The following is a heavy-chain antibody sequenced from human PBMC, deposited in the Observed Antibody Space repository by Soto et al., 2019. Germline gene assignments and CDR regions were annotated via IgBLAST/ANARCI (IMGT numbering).Heavy chain of an antibody. V-gene: IGHV1-18*01. D-gene: IGHD3-16*01. Sequence: QVQLLQSGAEVKKPGASVKVSCKASGYIFSTYGISWVRQAPGQGLEWMGWINPYNGNTNYAQKLQARVSMATDTSTSTAYMELRSLRSDDTAVYCGARWRGGLATHDAFEIWGQATMVTVSS. CDR1: GYIFSTYG. CDR3: ARWRGGLATHDAFEI. CDR2: INPYNGNT. J-gene: IGHJ3*02.